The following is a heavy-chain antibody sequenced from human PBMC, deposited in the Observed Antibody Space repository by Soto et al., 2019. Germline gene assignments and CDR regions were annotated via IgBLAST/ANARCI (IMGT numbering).Heavy chain of an antibody. CDR3: ASLFYYYDSSGSVDY. V-gene: IGHV1-69*13. J-gene: IGHJ4*02. Sequence: ASVKVSCKASGGTFSSYAISWVRQAPGQGLEWMGGIIPIFGTANYAQKFQGRVTITADESTSTAYMELSSLRSEDTAVYYCASLFYYYDSSGSVDYWGQGTLVTAPQ. D-gene: IGHD3-22*01. CDR1: GGTFSSYA. CDR2: IIPIFGTA.